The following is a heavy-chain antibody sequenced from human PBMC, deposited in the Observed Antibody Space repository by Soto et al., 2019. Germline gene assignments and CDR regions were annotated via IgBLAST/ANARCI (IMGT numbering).Heavy chain of an antibody. CDR1: GFTFSSYD. CDR3: ARRGGYCSSTSCYARAHYYYMDV. J-gene: IGHJ6*03. D-gene: IGHD2-2*01. Sequence: GGSLRLSCAASGFTFSSYDMHWVRQATGKGLEWVSAIGTAGDTYYPGSVKGRFTISRENAKNSLYLQMNSLGAGDTAVYYCARRGGYCSSTSCYARAHYYYMDVWGKGTTVTVSS. V-gene: IGHV3-13*01. CDR2: IGTAGDT.